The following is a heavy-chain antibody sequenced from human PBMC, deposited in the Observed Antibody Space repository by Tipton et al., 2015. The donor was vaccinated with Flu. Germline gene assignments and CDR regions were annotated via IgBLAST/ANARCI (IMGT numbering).Heavy chain of an antibody. CDR2: IRSKAYGGTT. CDR1: GFTFGDYV. J-gene: IGHJ4*02. Sequence: AASGFTFGDYVLSWVRQAPGKGLEWVGLIRSKAYGGTTEYAASVKGRFNISRDDSKSIGYLQMSSLKNEDTAVYYCTRGPVGGYWGQGTLVTVSS. V-gene: IGHV3-49*04. CDR3: TRGPVGGY.